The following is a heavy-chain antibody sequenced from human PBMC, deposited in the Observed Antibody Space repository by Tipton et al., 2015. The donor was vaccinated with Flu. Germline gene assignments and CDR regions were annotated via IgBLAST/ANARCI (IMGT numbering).Heavy chain of an antibody. CDR3: ARGLSGSGSYQRRYFDS. V-gene: IGHV4-61*02. J-gene: IGHJ4*02. CDR1: GGSISSSSYY. Sequence: TLSLTCTVSGGSISSSSYYWTWIRQPAGKGLEWIGRVYTSGSTSYNPSLESRVTISVDTSKKQFSLKLTSVTAADTAVYYCARGLSGSGSYQRRYFDSWGQGTLVTVSS. CDR2: VYTSGST. D-gene: IGHD3-10*01.